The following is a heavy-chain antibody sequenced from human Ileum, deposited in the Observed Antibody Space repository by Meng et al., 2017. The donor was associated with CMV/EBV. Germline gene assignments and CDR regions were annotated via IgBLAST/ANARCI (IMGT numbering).Heavy chain of an antibody. Sequence: GGSLRLSCAASGFTFSSYRMHWVRQAPGKGLEWVAVISYDGSNKYYADSVKGRFTISRDNSKNTLYLQMNSLRAVDTAVYYCARDLGATEDCFDSWGQGTLVTVSS. CDR1: GFTFSSYR. CDR3: ARDLGATEDCFDS. D-gene: IGHD3-16*01. J-gene: IGHJ4*02. V-gene: IGHV3-30-3*01. CDR2: ISYDGSNK.